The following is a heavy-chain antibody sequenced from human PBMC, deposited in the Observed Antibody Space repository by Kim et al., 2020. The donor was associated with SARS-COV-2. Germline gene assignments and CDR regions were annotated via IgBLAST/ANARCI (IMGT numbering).Heavy chain of an antibody. CDR2: ST. V-gene: IGHV4-31*02. Sequence: STDHNPSLKIRFNVSRDTSKNQFSLKLTTVSAADTAVYFCARDWQQRGFDSWGQGKMVTVSS. CDR3: ARDWQQRGFDS. J-gene: IGHJ3*02. D-gene: IGHD6-13*01.